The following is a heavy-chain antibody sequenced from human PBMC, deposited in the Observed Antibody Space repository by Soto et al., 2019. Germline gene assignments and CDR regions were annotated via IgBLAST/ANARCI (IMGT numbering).Heavy chain of an antibody. CDR1: GFSFSDYY. D-gene: IGHD3-10*01. Sequence: RLSCAASGFSFSDYYMTWIRQAPGKGLECVSKISGSGTTTYYADSVKGRFTVSRDNAKNSVYLQMNSLRAEDTAVYYCAGDPYYYASDFWGQGTLVTVSS. CDR2: ISGSGTTT. CDR3: AGDPYYYASDF. V-gene: IGHV3-11*01. J-gene: IGHJ4*02.